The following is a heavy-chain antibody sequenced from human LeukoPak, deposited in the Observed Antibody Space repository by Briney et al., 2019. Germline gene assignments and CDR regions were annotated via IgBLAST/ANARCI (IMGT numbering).Heavy chain of an antibody. CDR3: AKSKYSSPSLTPDY. J-gene: IGHJ4*02. CDR1: GFTFSSHG. CDR2: IWFDGSNK. V-gene: IGHV3-33*06. D-gene: IGHD6-6*01. Sequence: GGSLRLSCVASGFTFSSHGMHWVRQVPGKGLEWVATIWFDGSNKYYADSVKGRFTISRDNSKNTLYLQMNSLRAEDTAVYYCAKSKYSSPSLTPDYWGQGTLVTVSS.